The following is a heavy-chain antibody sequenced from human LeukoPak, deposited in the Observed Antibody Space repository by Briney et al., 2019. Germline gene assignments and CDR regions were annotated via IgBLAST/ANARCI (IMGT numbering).Heavy chain of an antibody. J-gene: IGHJ4*02. V-gene: IGHV4-34*01. CDR3: ASLVGARNY. Sequence: SETLSLTCAVYGGSFSGYYWSWIRQHPGKGLEWIGEINHSGSTNYNPSLKSRVTISVDTSKNQFSLKLSSVTAADTAVYYCASLVGARNYWGQGTLVTVSS. D-gene: IGHD1-26*01. CDR1: GGSFSGYY. CDR2: INHSGST.